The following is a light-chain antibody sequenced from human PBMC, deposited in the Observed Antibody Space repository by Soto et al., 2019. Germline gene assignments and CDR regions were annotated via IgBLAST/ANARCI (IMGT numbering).Light chain of an antibody. V-gene: IGKV1-8*01. Sequence: AIRMTQSPSSFSASTGDRVTITCRASQGISSYLAWYQQKPGKAPKLLIYAASTLQSGVPSRFSGSGSGTDFTLTISCLQSEAFATYYCQQYYSYPLTVGQGTRLEI. CDR3: QQYYSYPLT. CDR1: QGISSY. J-gene: IGKJ5*01. CDR2: AAS.